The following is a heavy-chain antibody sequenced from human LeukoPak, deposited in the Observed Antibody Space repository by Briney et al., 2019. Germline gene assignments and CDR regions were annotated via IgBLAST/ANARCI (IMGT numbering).Heavy chain of an antibody. D-gene: IGHD5-12*01. Sequence: GGFLRLSCAASGFTFSSYSMNWVRQAPGKGLEWVSSISSSSSYIYYADSVKGRFTISRDNAKNSLYLQMNSLRVEDTALYYCVESDRGSSRYVRYFDHWGQGTLVTVSS. V-gene: IGHV3-21*04. CDR2: ISSSSSYI. J-gene: IGHJ1*01. CDR3: VESDRGSSRYVRYFDH. CDR1: GFTFSSYS.